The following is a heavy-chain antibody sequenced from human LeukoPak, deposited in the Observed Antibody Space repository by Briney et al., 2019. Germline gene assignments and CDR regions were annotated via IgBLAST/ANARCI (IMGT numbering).Heavy chain of an antibody. V-gene: IGHV4-59*08. CDR1: GGSISSYY. D-gene: IGHD6-19*01. J-gene: IGHJ4*02. CDR2: IYYSGST. CDR3: ARRNSSGWYFYFDY. Sequence: SETLSLTCTVSGGSISSYYWSWVRQPPGQGLEWIGYIYYSGSTNYHPSLKSRVTISVDTSKNQFSLKLSSVTAADTAVYYCARRNSSGWYFYFDYWGQGTLVTVSS.